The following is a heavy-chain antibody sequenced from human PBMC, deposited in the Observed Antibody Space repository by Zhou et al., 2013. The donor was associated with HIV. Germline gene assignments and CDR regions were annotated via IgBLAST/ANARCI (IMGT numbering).Heavy chain of an antibody. CDR3: ARGIRYFDWLSKYYFDY. J-gene: IGHJ4*02. V-gene: IGHV4-59*11. CDR2: IYYSGST. D-gene: IGHD3-9*01. CDR1: GGSISSHY. Sequence: QVQLQESGPGLVKPSETLSLTCTASGGSISSHYWSWIRQPPGKGLEWIGYIYYSGSTNYNPSLKSRVTISVDTSKNQFSLKLSSVTAADTAVYYCARGIRYFDWLSKYYFDYWGQGTLVTGLL.